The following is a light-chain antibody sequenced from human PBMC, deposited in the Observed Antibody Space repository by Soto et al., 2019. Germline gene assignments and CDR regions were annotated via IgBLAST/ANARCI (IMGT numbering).Light chain of an antibody. V-gene: IGKV1-5*03. J-gene: IGKJ3*01. CDR1: QRISNW. CDR2: RAS. CDR3: QQYNSYSGT. Sequence: DIQMTQSPSTLSASVGDRVTITCRASQRISNWLAWYQQKPGKAPKLVIYRASTLESGVPSRFSSSGSATYFTLTISILPHDDFATYCRQQYNSYSGTFGPGTKVDIK.